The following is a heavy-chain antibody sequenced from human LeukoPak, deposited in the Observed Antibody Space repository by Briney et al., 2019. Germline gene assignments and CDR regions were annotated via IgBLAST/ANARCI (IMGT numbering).Heavy chain of an antibody. CDR2: IYYSGST. CDR3: ARQWELQWVDY. Sequence: SETLSLTCTVSGGSISSSSYYWGWIRQPPGKGLEWIGSIYYSGSTYYNPSLKSRVTISVDTSKNQFSLKLSSVTAADTAVYYCARQWELQWVDYWGQGTLVTVSS. V-gene: IGHV4-39*07. D-gene: IGHD1-26*01. J-gene: IGHJ4*02. CDR1: GGSISSSSYY.